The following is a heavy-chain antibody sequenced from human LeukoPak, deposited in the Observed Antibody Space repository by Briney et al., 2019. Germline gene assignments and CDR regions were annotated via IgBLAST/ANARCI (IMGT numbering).Heavy chain of an antibody. V-gene: IGHV4-34*01. CDR2: INHSGST. D-gene: IGHD3-22*01. Sequence: SETLSLTCAVYGGSFSGYYWSWIRQPPGKGLEWIGEINHSGSTNYNPSLKSRVTISVDTSKNQFSLKLSSVTAADTAVYYCARVAHYYDSSGYFHDAFDIWGQGTMVTVSS. CDR1: GGSFSGYY. J-gene: IGHJ3*02. CDR3: ARVAHYYDSSGYFHDAFDI.